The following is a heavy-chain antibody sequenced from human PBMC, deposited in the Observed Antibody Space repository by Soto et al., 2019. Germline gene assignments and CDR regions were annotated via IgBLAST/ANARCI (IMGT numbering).Heavy chain of an antibody. CDR3: VRDLGSYALDYFDY. J-gene: IGHJ4*01. D-gene: IGHD3-16*01. CDR1: GYSFTTYG. V-gene: IGHV1-18*01. Sequence: ASVKVSCKASGYSFTTYGISWVRQAPGHGLECMGWMSDHNGNTNYAQKFEDRVTMTSDRSTRTAYMELRGLRSDDTAVYYCVRDLGSYALDYFDYWGQ. CDR2: MSDHNGNT.